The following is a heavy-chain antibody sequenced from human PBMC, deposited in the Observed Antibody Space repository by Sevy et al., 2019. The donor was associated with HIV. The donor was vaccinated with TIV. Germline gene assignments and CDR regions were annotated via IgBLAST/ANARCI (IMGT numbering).Heavy chain of an antibody. CDR3: ALIENNNV. V-gene: IGHV4-4*07. Sequence: SETLSLTCTVSGGSISSQYWSWVRQPVGKGLEWIGHFYSSGGTDYNPSLKSRVTMSVDTSENSFFLKMAPVTAADTAIYYCALIENNNVWGQGILVTVSS. CDR1: GGSISSQY. D-gene: IGHD1-1*01. J-gene: IGHJ4*02. CDR2: FYSSGGT.